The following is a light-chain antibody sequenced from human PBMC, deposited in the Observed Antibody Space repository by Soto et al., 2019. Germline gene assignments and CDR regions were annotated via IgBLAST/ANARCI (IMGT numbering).Light chain of an antibody. CDR2: KAS. J-gene: IGKJ2*01. CDR1: QSISSY. V-gene: IGKV1-5*03. CDR3: QQYNNYPYT. Sequence: DIQMNQSPYTLSASVGDRVPITCRASQSISSYLAWYQQKPGKAPKVLIYKASSLKSGVPSRFSGSGSGTDFTLTISSLQPDDFATYYCQQYNNYPYTFGQGTKREIK.